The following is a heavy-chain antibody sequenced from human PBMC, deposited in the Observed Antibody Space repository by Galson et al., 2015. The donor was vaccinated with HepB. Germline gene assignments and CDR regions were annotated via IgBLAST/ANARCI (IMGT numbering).Heavy chain of an antibody. CDR3: ARVVATTFTGWFDP. V-gene: IGHV1-3*01. CDR1: GYTFSNYA. CDR2: INGGNDNI. Sequence: SVKVSCKASGYTFSNYAMYWVRQAPGQRLEWMGWINGGNDNIKYSEKFQDRVKFTKDTSASTAYMELSGLRSEDTAVYYCARVVATTFTGWFDPWGQGTLVTVSS. J-gene: IGHJ5*02. D-gene: IGHD5-12*01.